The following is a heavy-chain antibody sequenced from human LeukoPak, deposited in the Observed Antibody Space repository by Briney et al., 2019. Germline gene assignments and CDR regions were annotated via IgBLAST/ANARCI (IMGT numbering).Heavy chain of an antibody. CDR3: ARLSSSGYSSDN. J-gene: IGHJ4*02. CDR2: IGASGSSR. V-gene: IGHV3-23*01. D-gene: IGHD2-2*01. CDR1: GFTFSSHA. Sequence: GGSLRLSCAASGFTFSSHAMIWVRQAPGKGLEYVSGIGASGSSRYYSDSVKGRSTISRDSSKNTLDLQMNSLRAEDTAIYFCARLSSSGYSSDNWGQGTLVTVSS.